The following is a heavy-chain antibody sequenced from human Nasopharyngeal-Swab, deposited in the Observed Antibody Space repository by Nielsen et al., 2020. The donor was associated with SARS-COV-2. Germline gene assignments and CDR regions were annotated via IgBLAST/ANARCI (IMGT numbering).Heavy chain of an antibody. D-gene: IGHD3-10*01. Sequence: GGPLRLSCAASGFTFSSYGMHWARQAPGKGLEWVPVISYDGSNKYYADPVKGRFTIPRDNSKNTLYLQMNSLRAEDAAVYYCAKEPTVGEYFDYWGQGTLVTVSS. CDR1: GFTFSSYG. V-gene: IGHV3-30*18. CDR3: AKEPTVGEYFDY. J-gene: IGHJ4*02. CDR2: ISYDGSNK.